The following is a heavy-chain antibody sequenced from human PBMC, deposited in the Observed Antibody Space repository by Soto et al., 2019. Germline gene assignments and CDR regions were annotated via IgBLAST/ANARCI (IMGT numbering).Heavy chain of an antibody. CDR2: IWYDGSNK. CDR3: ARAQGYCSGGSCYFDYYYGMDV. CDR1: GFTFSSYG. J-gene: IGHJ6*02. Sequence: GGSLRLSCAASGFTFSSYGMHWVRQAPGKGLEWVAVIWYDGSNKYYADSVKGRFTISRDNSKNTLYLQMNSLRAEDTAVYYCARAQGYCSGGSCYFDYYYGMDVWGQGTTVTVSS. D-gene: IGHD2-15*01. V-gene: IGHV3-33*01.